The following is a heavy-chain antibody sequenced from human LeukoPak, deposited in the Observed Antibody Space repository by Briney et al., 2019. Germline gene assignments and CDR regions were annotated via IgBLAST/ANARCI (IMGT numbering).Heavy chain of an antibody. J-gene: IGHJ4*02. CDR1: GFTFSSYV. CDR2: ISGSGGST. D-gene: IGHD3-10*01. Sequence: GGSLRLSCAASGFTFSSYVMTWVRQAPGKGLEWVSAISGSGGSTYYADSVEGRFTISRDNSKNTLYLQMNSLRAEDTAVYYCAKYGSGSYFDYWGQGTLVTVSS. V-gene: IGHV3-23*01. CDR3: AKYGSGSYFDY.